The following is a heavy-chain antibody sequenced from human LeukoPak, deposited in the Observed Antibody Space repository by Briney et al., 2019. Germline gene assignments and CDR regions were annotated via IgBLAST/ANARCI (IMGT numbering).Heavy chain of an antibody. V-gene: IGHV1-8*01. CDR1: GYTFTSYD. CDR3: ARRYFDWLLSNYYGMDV. J-gene: IGHJ6*02. D-gene: IGHD3-9*01. Sequence: APVKVSCKASGYTFTSYDINWVRQATGQGLEWMGWMNPNSGNTGYAQKFQGRVTMTRNTSISTAYMELSSLRSEDTAVYYCARRYFDWLLSNYYGMDVWGQGTTVTVSS. CDR2: MNPNSGNT.